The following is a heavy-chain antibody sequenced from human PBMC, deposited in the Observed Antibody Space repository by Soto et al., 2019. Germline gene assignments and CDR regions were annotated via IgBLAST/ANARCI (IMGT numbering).Heavy chain of an antibody. CDR1: GGTFSRYG. CDR2: IIPIFGTA. V-gene: IGHV1-69*12. D-gene: IGHD3-22*01. J-gene: IGHJ6*02. CDR3: ARARNDNYYYGMDV. Sequence: QVQLVQSGAEVKKPGSPVKVSCKASGGTFSRYGISWVRQAPGQGLEWMGGIIPIFGTANYAQKFQGRVTIAADESTSTAYMELSSLRSEDTAVYYCARARNDNYYYGMDVWGQGTTVNVSS.